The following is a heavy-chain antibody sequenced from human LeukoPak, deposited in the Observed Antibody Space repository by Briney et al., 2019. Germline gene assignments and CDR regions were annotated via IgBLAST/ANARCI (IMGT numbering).Heavy chain of an antibody. CDR1: GYTFTSYY. V-gene: IGHV1-46*01. CDR2: INPSGGST. CDR3: ARPVYSSGWYDAFDN. Sequence: GASVKVSCKASGYTFTSYYMHWVRQAPGQGLEWMGIINPSGGSTSYAQKFQGRVTMTRDTSTSTVYMELSSLRSEDTAVYYCARPVYSSGWYDAFDNWGQGTMVTVSS. D-gene: IGHD6-19*01. J-gene: IGHJ3*02.